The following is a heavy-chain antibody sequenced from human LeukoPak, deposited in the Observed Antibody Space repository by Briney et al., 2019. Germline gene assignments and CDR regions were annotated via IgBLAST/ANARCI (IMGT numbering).Heavy chain of an antibody. CDR1: GFSLTTSGVG. CDR2: IYWDDDK. D-gene: IGHD5-12*01. J-gene: IGHJ4*02. Sequence: ESGPTLVKPTQTLTLTCTFSGFSLTTSGVGVGWIRQPPGKAPEWLALIYWDDDKRYSPSVKSRLTITKDTSKSQVVLTMTNMAPVDTATFYCAHIVYSGYDSYFAYWGQGTLATVSS. V-gene: IGHV2-5*02. CDR3: AHIVYSGYDSYFAY.